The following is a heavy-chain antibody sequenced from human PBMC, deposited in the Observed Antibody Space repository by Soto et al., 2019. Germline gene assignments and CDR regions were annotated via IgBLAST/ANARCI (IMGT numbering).Heavy chain of an antibody. CDR1: GYTFTGYY. Sequence: ASVKISCKASGYTFTGYYMHWVRQAPGQGLEWMGWINPNSGGTNYAQKFQGWVTMTRDTSISTAYMELSRLRSDDTAVYYRACTTPGSLFAFDIWGQGTMVTVSS. D-gene: IGHD1-1*01. CDR2: INPNSGGT. CDR3: ACTTPGSLFAFDI. J-gene: IGHJ3*02. V-gene: IGHV1-2*04.